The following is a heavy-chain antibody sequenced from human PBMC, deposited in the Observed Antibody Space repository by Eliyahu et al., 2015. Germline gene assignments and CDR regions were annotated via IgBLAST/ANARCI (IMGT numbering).Heavy chain of an antibody. J-gene: IGHJ4*02. Sequence: QVQLQQWGAGLLKPSETLSLTCAVYGGSFSGYYWSWIRQPPGKGLEWIGEINHSGSTNYNPSLKSRVTISVDTSKNQFSLKLSSVTAADTAVYYCARGGVEEESSSSSTPTFDYWGQGTLVTVSS. CDR3: ARGGVEEESSSSSTPTFDY. V-gene: IGHV4-34*01. CDR1: GGSFSGYY. D-gene: IGHD6-6*01. CDR2: INHSGST.